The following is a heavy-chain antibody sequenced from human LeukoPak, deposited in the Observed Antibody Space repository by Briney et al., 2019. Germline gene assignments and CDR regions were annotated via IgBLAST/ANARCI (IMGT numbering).Heavy chain of an antibody. Sequence: SETLSLTCAVYSGSFSGYSWNWIRQPPGKGLEWIGEINHSGSINYNPSVRSRVTISEDTSKNQFSLKLNSVTAADTAVYYCARGRGDEYGDYDYWGQGSLVTVSS. CDR3: ARGRGDEYGDYDY. V-gene: IGHV4-34*01. D-gene: IGHD4-17*01. CDR1: SGSFSGYS. CDR2: INHSGSI. J-gene: IGHJ4*02.